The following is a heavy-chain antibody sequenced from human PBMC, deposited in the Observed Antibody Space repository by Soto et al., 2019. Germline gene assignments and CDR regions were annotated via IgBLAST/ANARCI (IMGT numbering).Heavy chain of an antibody. D-gene: IGHD3-3*01. CDR2: ISGSDGKT. J-gene: IGHJ4*02. V-gene: IGHV3-23*01. CDR3: AKWSYLDF. Sequence: GSLSLSCTTSGFSFASVAMTWVRQAPGKGLEWVATISGSDGKTYYADSVKGRFSISRDTSRNTLYLQMNSLRADDTAIYYCAKWSYLDFWGQGTRVTVSS. CDR1: GFSFASVA.